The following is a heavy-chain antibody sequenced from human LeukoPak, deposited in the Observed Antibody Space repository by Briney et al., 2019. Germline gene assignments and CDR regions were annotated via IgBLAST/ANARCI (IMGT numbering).Heavy chain of an antibody. Sequence: SETLSLTCTVSGGSISSGSYYWSWIRQPAGKGLEWIGYIYYSGGTNYNPSLKSRVTISVDTSKNQFSLKLSSVTAADTAVYYCARVFWGRGNAFDIWGQGTMVTVSS. CDR2: IYYSGGT. CDR1: GGSISSGSYY. J-gene: IGHJ3*02. CDR3: ARVFWGRGNAFDI. V-gene: IGHV4-61*10. D-gene: IGHD3-16*01.